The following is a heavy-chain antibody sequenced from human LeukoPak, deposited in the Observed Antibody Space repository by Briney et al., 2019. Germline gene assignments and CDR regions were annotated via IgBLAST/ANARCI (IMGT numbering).Heavy chain of an antibody. D-gene: IGHD5-12*01. Sequence: GGSLRLSCAASGFTFSSYGMHWVRQAPGKGLEWGAVISYDGSNKYYADSVKGRFTISRDNSKNTLYLQMNSLRAEDTAVYYCAKDLIVATIGYYYYYGMDVWGQGTTVTVSS. CDR2: ISYDGSNK. J-gene: IGHJ6*02. V-gene: IGHV3-30*18. CDR3: AKDLIVATIGYYYYYGMDV. CDR1: GFTFSSYG.